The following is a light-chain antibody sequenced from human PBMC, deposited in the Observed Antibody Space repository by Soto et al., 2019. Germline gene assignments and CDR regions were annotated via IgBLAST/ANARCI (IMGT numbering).Light chain of an antibody. CDR3: QSYDSSLSGVV. CDR2: EDI. V-gene: IGLV1-40*01. CDR1: SSNIGARYE. Sequence: QSVLTQPPSVSGAPGQTVTISCTGSSSNIGARYEVHWCQQLPGTAPKLLIYEDIKRPSGIPDRFSGSKSGASASLAITGLLSEDEAEYYCQSYDSSLSGVVFGGGTQLTVL. J-gene: IGLJ2*01.